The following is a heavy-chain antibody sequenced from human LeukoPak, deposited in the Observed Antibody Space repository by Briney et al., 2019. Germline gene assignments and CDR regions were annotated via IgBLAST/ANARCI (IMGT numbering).Heavy chain of an antibody. Sequence: SETLSLTCTVSGGSISSSSYYWGWIRQPPGTGLEWIGSIYYSGSTYYNPSLKSRVTISVDTSKNQFSLKLSSVTAADTAVYYCARGYYYDSSGLKPYDYWGQGTLVTVSS. CDR2: IYYSGST. J-gene: IGHJ4*02. CDR3: ARGYYYDSSGLKPYDY. D-gene: IGHD3-22*01. V-gene: IGHV4-39*07. CDR1: GGSISSSSYY.